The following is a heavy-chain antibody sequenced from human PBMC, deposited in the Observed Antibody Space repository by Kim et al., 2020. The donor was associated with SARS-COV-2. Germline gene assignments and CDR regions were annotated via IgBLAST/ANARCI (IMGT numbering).Heavy chain of an antibody. CDR2: ISNDGSDK. CDR3: AKDYLGGSSTFDY. CDR1: GFTFSTYG. D-gene: IGHD6-25*01. Sequence: GGSLRLSCAASGFTFSTYGTHWVRQAPGKGLEWVAVISNDGSDKYYADSVKGRFTISRDNTKNTLYLQMNILRAEDTAVYYCAKDYLGGSSTFDYWGRGTLVTVSS. V-gene: IGHV3-30*18. J-gene: IGHJ4*02.